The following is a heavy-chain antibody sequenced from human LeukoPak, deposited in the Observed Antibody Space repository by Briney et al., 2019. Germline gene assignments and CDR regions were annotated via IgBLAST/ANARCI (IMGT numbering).Heavy chain of an antibody. CDR1: VLTLTDAG. Sequence: SGGSLRLSCAASVLTLTDAGVRCVRQAPGKGLEWVGRIKNKRDGATTDYAAPVKGRFTISRDESKNTLYLQMDSLKTEDTAVYYCTTVDYGGNAPVVLNDPFDYWGQGTLVTVSS. CDR2: IKNKRDGATT. J-gene: IGHJ4*02. D-gene: IGHD4/OR15-4a*01. V-gene: IGHV3-15*01. CDR3: TTVDYGGNAPVVLNDPFDY.